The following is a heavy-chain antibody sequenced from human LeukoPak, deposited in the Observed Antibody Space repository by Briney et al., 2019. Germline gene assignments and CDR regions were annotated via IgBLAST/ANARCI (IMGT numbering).Heavy chain of an antibody. J-gene: IGHJ2*01. D-gene: IGHD3-3*01. CDR3: ARDFWAHWYFDL. V-gene: IGHV3-23*01. CDR1: GITFSNYA. CDR2: ISNSDFST. Sequence: PGGSLRLSCAASGITFSNYAMSWVRQAPGKGLEWVSTISNSDFSTYYADSVKGRFTISRDNAKNSLYLQMNSLRAEDTAVYYCARDFWAHWYFDLWGRGTLVTVSS.